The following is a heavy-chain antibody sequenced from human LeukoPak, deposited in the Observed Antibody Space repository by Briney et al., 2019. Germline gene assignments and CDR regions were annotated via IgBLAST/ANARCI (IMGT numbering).Heavy chain of an antibody. D-gene: IGHD2-2*02. CDR1: GFTFSNAW. V-gene: IGHV3-15*01. CDR3: TTDPIVVVPAAIPGAFDI. CDR2: IKSKTDGGTT. J-gene: IGHJ3*02. Sequence: SGGSLRLSCAASGFTFSNAWMSWVRQAPGKGLEWVGRIKSKTDGGTTDYAAPVKGRFTISRDDSKNTLYLQMNSLKTEDTAVYYCTTDPIVVVPAAIPGAFDIWGQGTMVTVSS.